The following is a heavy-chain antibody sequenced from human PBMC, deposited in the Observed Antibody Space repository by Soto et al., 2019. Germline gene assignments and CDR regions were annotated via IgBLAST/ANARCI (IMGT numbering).Heavy chain of an antibody. CDR3: ARYIPGARGMDV. CDR2: IYHSGST. J-gene: IGHJ6*02. CDR1: GGSISSSNW. V-gene: IGHV4-4*02. D-gene: IGHD1-20*01. Sequence: QVQLQESGPGLVKPSGTLSLTCAVSGGSISSSNWWRWVRQPPGKGMEWIGEIYHSGSTNYNPSLKSRVTISVDKSNNQVSLKLSSVTAADAAVYYCARYIPGARGMDVWGQGTTVTVSS.